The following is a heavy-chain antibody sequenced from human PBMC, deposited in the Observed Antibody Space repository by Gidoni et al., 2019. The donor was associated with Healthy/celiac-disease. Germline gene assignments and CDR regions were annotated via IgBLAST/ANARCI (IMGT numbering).Heavy chain of an antibody. CDR2: ISYDGSNK. V-gene: IGHV3-30-3*01. J-gene: IGHJ4*02. Sequence: QVQLVESGGGVVQPGRSLRLSCAASGFTFLRYAMHWVRQAPGKGLEWVAVISYDGSNKYYADSVKGRFTISRDNSKNTLYLQMNSLRAEDTAVYYCARDMGSGSYYATFDYWGQGTLVTVSS. D-gene: IGHD3-10*01. CDR1: GFTFLRYA. CDR3: ARDMGSGSYYATFDY.